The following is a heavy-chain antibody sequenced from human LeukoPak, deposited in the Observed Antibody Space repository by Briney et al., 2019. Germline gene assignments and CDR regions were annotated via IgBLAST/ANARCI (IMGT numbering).Heavy chain of an antibody. CDR1: GGSINSYF. CDR3: ARGVNYDSGRYYDY. CDR2: IYYSENT. J-gene: IGHJ4*02. D-gene: IGHD3-10*01. V-gene: IGHV4-59*01. Sequence: SETLSLTCTVSGGSINSYFWSWIRQSPGEGLEWIGYIYYSENTNYNPPLKSRLNISVETYKNQFSLKLTSVTAADTAVYYCARGVNYDSGRYYDYWGQGTLVTVSS.